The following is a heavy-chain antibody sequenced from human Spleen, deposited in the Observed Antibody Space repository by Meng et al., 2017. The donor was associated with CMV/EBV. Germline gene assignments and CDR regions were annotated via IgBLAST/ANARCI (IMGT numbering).Heavy chain of an antibody. CDR2: TDHRGRT. V-gene: IGHV4-34*01. Sequence: SETLSLTCGVSNGPLSDFSWTWIRQLPNKGLEWIGQTDHRGRTKYNPSLMSRVAISIDTSKSQFSLRLTSVTAADTAFYYCARRKSRVVMWPTANYFFDYWGQGTLVTVSS. CDR3: ARRKSRVVMWPTANYFFDY. CDR1: NGPLSDFS. J-gene: IGHJ4*02. D-gene: IGHD2-2*01.